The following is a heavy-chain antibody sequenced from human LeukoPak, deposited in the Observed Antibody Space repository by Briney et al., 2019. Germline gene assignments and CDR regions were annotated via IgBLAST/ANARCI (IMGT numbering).Heavy chain of an antibody. CDR1: RFTFSTYG. J-gene: IGHJ5*02. CDR2: IRYDGSTK. V-gene: IGHV3-30*02. Sequence: GGSLRLSCATSRFTFSTYGMHWVRQAPGKGLEWVAFIRYDGSTKYYTDSVKGRFTISRDNSKSTLYLQMNSLRAEDTAVYYCARDRAYCGGDCYQGYNWFDPWGQGTLVTVSS. D-gene: IGHD2-21*02. CDR3: ARDRAYCGGDCYQGYNWFDP.